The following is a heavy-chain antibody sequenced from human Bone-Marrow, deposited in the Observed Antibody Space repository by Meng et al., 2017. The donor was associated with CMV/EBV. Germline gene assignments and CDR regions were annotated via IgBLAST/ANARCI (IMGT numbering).Heavy chain of an antibody. CDR3: ARGRYCGGDCLDY. Sequence: SETLSLTCTVSGGSISSSSYYWGWIRQPPGKGLEWIGSIYYSGSTYYNPSLKSRVTIAVDTSKNQFSLKLSSVTAADTAVYYRARGRYCGGDCLDYWGQGSLVTVSS. CDR2: IYYSGST. CDR1: GGSISSSSYY. V-gene: IGHV4-39*01. J-gene: IGHJ4*02. D-gene: IGHD2-21*01.